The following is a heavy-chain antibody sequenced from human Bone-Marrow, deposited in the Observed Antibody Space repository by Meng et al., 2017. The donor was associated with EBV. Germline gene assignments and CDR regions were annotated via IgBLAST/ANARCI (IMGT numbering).Heavy chain of an antibody. CDR2: IYWHDDK. D-gene: IGHD6-6*01. CDR3: AHIIAARPFDY. V-gene: IGHV2-5*01. Sequence: QITLKESGPTLVKPTQTLTLTCTFSGFSLSTRGVVVGWIRQPPDKALEWLALIYWHDDKRYSPSLKSRLTITKDTSKNQVVLTITNMDPVDAATYYCAHIIAARPFDYWGQGTLVTVSS. J-gene: IGHJ4*02. CDR1: GFSLSTRGVV.